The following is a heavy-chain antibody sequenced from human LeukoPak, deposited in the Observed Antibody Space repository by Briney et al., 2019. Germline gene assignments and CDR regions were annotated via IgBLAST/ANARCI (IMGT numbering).Heavy chain of an antibody. Sequence: SETLSLTCTVSGGSISSSSYFWDWIRQPPGKGLEWIGTIFYSGSTSYNPSLKSRVTISVDTSENQFSLKLSSVTAADTAVYYCARVHSSGFDPWGQGTLVTVSS. V-gene: IGHV4-39*07. CDR3: ARVHSSGFDP. CDR2: IFYSGST. D-gene: IGHD6-25*01. J-gene: IGHJ5*02. CDR1: GGSISSSSYF.